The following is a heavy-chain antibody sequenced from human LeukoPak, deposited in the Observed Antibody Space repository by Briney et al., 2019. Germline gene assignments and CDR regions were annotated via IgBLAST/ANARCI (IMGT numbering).Heavy chain of an antibody. V-gene: IGHV4-39*07. CDR3: ASKGSSSSRYYFDY. CDR2: IYYTGST. CDR1: GGSISSSSYY. D-gene: IGHD2-2*01. Sequence: SETLSLTCTVSGGSISSSSYYWGWIRQPPGKGLEWIGNIYYTGSTYYNPSLKSRVTFSVDKSKNQFSLKLTSVTAADTAVYYCASKGSSSSRYYFDYWGQGTLVTVSS. J-gene: IGHJ4*02.